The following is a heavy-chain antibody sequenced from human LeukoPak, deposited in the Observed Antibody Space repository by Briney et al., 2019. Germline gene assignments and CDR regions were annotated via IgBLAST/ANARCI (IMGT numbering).Heavy chain of an antibody. J-gene: IGHJ5*02. CDR2: IKQDGSEK. D-gene: IGHD4-17*01. CDR3: ASSYGDYDDWFDP. CDR1: GFTFSSYW. Sequence: GSLRLSCAASGFTFSSYWMSWVRQAPGKGLEWVANIKQDGSEKYYVDSVKGRFTISRDNAKNSLYLQMNSLRAEDTAVYYCASSYGDYDDWFDPWGQGTLVTVSS. V-gene: IGHV3-7*01.